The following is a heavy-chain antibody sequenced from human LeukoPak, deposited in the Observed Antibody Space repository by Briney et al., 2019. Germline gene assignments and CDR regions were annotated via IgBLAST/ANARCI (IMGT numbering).Heavy chain of an antibody. V-gene: IGHV3-7*05. J-gene: IGHJ3*02. CDR1: GFNLNSYW. CDR2: INQDGSEK. CDR3: AISLGDCSGGSCRYNDALDI. D-gene: IGHD2-15*01. Sequence: GGSLRLSCAASGFNLNSYWISWVRQAPGKGLEWLANINQDGSEKYYVDSVKGRFTISRDNAKNSLYLQMNSLRAEDTAVYYCAISLGDCSGGSCRYNDALDIWGQGTMVTVSS.